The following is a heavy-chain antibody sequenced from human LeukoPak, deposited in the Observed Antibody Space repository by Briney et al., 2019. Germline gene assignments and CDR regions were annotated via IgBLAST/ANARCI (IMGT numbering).Heavy chain of an antibody. CDR3: ARPAAAGFDY. D-gene: IGHD6-13*01. Sequence: PSETLSLTCSVSGGSISSSGYYWGWIRQPPGKGLEWIGSIYYTGSTHYNPSLKSRVTISVDTSKNHFSLRLSSVTAADTAVYYCARPAAAGFDYWGQGTLVTVSS. CDR1: GGSISSSGYY. V-gene: IGHV4-39*02. CDR2: IYYTGST. J-gene: IGHJ4*02.